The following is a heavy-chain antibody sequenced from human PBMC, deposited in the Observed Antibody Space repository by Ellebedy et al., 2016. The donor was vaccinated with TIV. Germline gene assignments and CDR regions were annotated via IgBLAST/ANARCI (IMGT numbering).Heavy chain of an antibody. CDR3: ARSCMVRGVLGAFDI. CDR2: IYYSGST. Sequence: MPSETLSLTCTVSGGSISSGGYYWSWIRQHPGKGLEWIGYIYYSGSTYYNPSLKSRVTITVDTSKNQFSLKLSSVTAADTAVYYWARSCMVRGVLGAFDIWGQGTMVTVSS. J-gene: IGHJ3*02. CDR1: GGSISSGGYY. D-gene: IGHD3-10*01. V-gene: IGHV4-31*03.